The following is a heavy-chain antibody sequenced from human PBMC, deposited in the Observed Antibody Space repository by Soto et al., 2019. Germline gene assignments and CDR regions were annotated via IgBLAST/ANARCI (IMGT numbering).Heavy chain of an antibody. CDR2: ISAYNGNT. CDR3: ASDLFTRYEQAMYYYGMDV. J-gene: IGHJ6*02. Sequence: QVQLVQSGADVTKPGASVKVSCKASGYTFTSYGISWVRQAPGQGLECMGWISAYNGNTNYAQKLHGRGTFTTDTSTRTAFIELRCLRSYDTAVYCFASDLFTRYEQAMYYYGMDVSGQGTTVTVFS. D-gene: IGHD5-18*01. CDR1: GYTFTSYG. V-gene: IGHV1-18*04.